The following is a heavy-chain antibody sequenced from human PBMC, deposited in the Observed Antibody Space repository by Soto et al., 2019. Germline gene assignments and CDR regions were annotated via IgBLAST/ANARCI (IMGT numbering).Heavy chain of an antibody. CDR3: AKDQAAMVYYGMDV. CDR1: GFTFDDYA. J-gene: IGHJ6*02. D-gene: IGHD5-18*01. Sequence: GGSLSLSCAASGFTFDDYAMHWVRQATGKGLEWVSGISWNSGSIGYADSVKGRFTISRDDAKNSLYLQMNSLRAEDTALYYCAKDQAAMVYYGMDVWGQGTTVTVSS. V-gene: IGHV3-9*01. CDR2: ISWNSGSI.